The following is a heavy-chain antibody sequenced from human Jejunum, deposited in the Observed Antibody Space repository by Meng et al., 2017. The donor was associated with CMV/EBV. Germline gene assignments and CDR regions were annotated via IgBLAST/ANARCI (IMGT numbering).Heavy chain of an antibody. CDR2: IHPSGLT. J-gene: IGHJ1*01. D-gene: IGHD5-24*01. CDR3: TRGRDAYKVGL. CDR1: SDYIRRDGYY. V-gene: IGHV4-31*03. Sequence: CPVSSDYIRRDGYYCNWIRQLPGKGLEWIGFIHPSGLTHYNPSLKSRVSISSDTSKSQFSLSLSSVNVADTAVYYCTRGRDAYKVGLWGQGTLVTVSS.